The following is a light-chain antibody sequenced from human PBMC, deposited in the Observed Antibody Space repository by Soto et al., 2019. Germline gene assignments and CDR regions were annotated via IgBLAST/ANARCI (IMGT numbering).Light chain of an antibody. V-gene: IGKV1-39*01. Sequence: DIQLIQSPSSLSASVGDRVTITCRANEKMTRYLNWYQQKPGKAPKLLIYAASNLQSGVPSRFSGSGSGADFILTISSLQPEDSATYYCQPSYSTPRTFGQGTKVDIK. CDR2: AAS. J-gene: IGKJ1*01. CDR1: EKMTRY. CDR3: QPSYSTPRT.